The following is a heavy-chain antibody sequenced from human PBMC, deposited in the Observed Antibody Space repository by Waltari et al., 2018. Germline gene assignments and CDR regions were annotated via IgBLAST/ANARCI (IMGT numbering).Heavy chain of an antibody. CDR3: ARGSTWFDP. CDR1: GFTFSSYW. CDR2: VEQDGSEK. J-gene: IGHJ5*02. Sequence: EVQLVESGGGLVQPGGSLRLACAASGFTFSSYWMSWVRQAPGKGLEWVANVEQDGSEKYYVDSVKGRFTISRDNAKNSLYLQMNSLRAVDTAVYYCARGSTWFDPWGQGTLVTVSS. V-gene: IGHV3-7*01.